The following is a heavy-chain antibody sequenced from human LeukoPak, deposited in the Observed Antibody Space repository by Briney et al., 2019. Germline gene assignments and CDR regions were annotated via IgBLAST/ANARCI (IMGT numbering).Heavy chain of an antibody. Sequence: SETLSLTCTVSGGSISSYYWTWIRQPPGKGLEWIGYIYYSGSTNYNPSLKSRVTISVDTSKNQFFLKLSSVTAADTAVYYCVRLGRYYYDSRVDYWGQGTLVTVSS. V-gene: IGHV4-59*01. CDR1: GGSISSYY. J-gene: IGHJ4*02. D-gene: IGHD3-22*01. CDR2: IYYSGST. CDR3: VRLGRYYYDSRVDY.